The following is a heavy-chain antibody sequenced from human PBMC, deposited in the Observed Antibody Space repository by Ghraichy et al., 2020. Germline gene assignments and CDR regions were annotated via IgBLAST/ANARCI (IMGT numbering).Heavy chain of an antibody. J-gene: IGHJ4*02. CDR3: ARDLRGWGVRLTGFDY. D-gene: IGHD1-14*01. CDR1: GFTFSSYW. V-gene: IGHV3-7*01. CDR2: IKQDGSEK. Sequence: ESLNISCAASGFTFSSYWMSWVRQAPGKGLEWVANIKQDGSEKYYVDSVKGRFTISRDNAKNSLYLQMNSLRAEDTAVYYCARDLRGWGVRLTGFDYWGQGTLVTVSS.